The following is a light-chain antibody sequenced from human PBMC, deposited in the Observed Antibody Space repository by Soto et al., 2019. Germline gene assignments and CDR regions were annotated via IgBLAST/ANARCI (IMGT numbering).Light chain of an antibody. Sequence: EIVMTQSPATLSVSPGKRATLSCRASQSVSSDLAWYQQRPGQAPRLLIYDASTRATGTPARFSGSGSGTDFTLTNSSLQSEDFAVYYCQQYNKWPSITFGQGTRLEI. CDR3: QQYNKWPSIT. V-gene: IGKV3-15*01. CDR1: QSVSSD. CDR2: DAS. J-gene: IGKJ5*01.